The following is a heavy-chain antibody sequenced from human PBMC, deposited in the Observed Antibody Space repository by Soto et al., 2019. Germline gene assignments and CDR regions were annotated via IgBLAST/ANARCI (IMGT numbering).Heavy chain of an antibody. V-gene: IGHV4-34*01. CDR1: GGSFSGYY. D-gene: IGHD2-15*01. CDR3: ARGSNFVVFVAATHWFDP. J-gene: IGHJ5*02. CDR2: INHSGST. Sequence: QVQLQQWGAGLLKPSETLSLTCAVYGGSFSGYYWTWIRQPPGKGLEWIGEINHSGSTNYNPSLKRGLTISVDTAKNHFSLQLSSVTAAATAVYYCARGSNFVVFVAATHWFDPWGQGTLVTVSS.